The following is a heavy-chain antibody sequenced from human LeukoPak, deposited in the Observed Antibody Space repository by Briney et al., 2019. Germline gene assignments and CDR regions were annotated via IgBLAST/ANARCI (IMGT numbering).Heavy chain of an antibody. Sequence: PSETLSLTCVVYGGSFSGYYWSWIRQPPGKGLEWIGEINHSGSTNYNPSLKSRVTISVDTSKNQFSLKLSSVTAADTAVYYCATTAAGTGDWFDPWGQGTLVTVSS. V-gene: IGHV4-34*01. CDR2: INHSGST. D-gene: IGHD6-13*01. J-gene: IGHJ5*02. CDR1: GGSFSGYY. CDR3: ATTAAGTGDWFDP.